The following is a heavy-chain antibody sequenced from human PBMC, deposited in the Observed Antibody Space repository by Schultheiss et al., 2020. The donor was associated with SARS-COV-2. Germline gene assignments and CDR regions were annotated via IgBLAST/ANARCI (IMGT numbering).Heavy chain of an antibody. CDR1: GYTFTGYY. D-gene: IGHD2-15*01. CDR3: ARVVNSRIWLNWFDP. J-gene: IGHJ5*02. CDR2: INPNSGGT. V-gene: IGHV1-2*02. Sequence: ASVKVSCKASGYTFTGYYMHWVRQAPGQGLEWMGWINPNSGGTNYAQKFQGRVTMTTDTSTSTAYMELRSLRSDDTAVYYCARVVNSRIWLNWFDPWGQGTLVTVSS.